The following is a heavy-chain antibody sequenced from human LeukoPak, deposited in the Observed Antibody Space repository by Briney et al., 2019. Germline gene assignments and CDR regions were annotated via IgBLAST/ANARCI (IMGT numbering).Heavy chain of an antibody. Sequence: SETLSLTCTVSGGSISSYYWSWIRQPAGKGLEWIGRIYTSGSTNYNPSLKSRVTMSVDTSKNQFSLKLSSVTAADTAVYYCARGKYDFWSGYARWADYWGQGTLVTVSS. V-gene: IGHV4-4*07. CDR3: ARGKYDFWSGYARWADY. CDR2: IYTSGST. CDR1: GGSISSYY. J-gene: IGHJ4*02. D-gene: IGHD3-3*01.